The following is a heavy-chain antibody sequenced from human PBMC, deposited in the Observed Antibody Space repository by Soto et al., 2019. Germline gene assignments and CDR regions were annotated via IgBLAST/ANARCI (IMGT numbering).Heavy chain of an antibody. CDR1: GFTLNNYV. CDR2: ISWDGNNE. Sequence: PWLWLRLSCAASGFTLNNYVMHWVREAPGKGLGWVAVISWDGNNEDSADSVKGRFTISRDNSKYTLYLQMNSLRTEDTAVYYCAKDLSGYDRTERPFDYYGLDIWGQGTTVTVSS. CDR3: AKDLSGYDRTERPFDYYGLDI. J-gene: IGHJ6*02. V-gene: IGHV3-30*18. D-gene: IGHD5-12*01.